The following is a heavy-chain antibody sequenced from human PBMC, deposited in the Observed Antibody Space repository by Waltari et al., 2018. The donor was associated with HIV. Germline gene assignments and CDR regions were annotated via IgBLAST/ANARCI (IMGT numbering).Heavy chain of an antibody. D-gene: IGHD6-19*01. V-gene: IGHV4-34*01. Sequence: QVQQHQWGAGLLKPSETLALICTVDGGSFTDDYWTWIRQSPRKGLEWIGEIDHRGRTNYNPSLRSRVTISFDMSNNHFSLRLTSVTPSDSAVYFCARGTKPAPYNGWSRGAFDIWGQGTVVTVSS. CDR2: IDHRGRT. J-gene: IGHJ3*02. CDR3: ARGTKPAPYNGWSRGAFDI. CDR1: GGSFTDDY.